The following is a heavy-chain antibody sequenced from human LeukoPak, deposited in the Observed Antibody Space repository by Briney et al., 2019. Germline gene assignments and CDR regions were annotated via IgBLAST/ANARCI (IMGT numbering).Heavy chain of an antibody. Sequence: GRSLRLSCAASGFTFSSYGMHWVRQAPGKGLEWVAVIWYDGSNKYYADSVKGRFTISRDNSKNTLYLQMNSLRAEDTAVYYCARDAFTMVRGVIITGYYFDYWGRGTLVTVSS. CDR2: IWYDGSNK. V-gene: IGHV3-33*01. CDR3: ARDAFTMVRGVIITGYYFDY. D-gene: IGHD3-10*01. CDR1: GFTFSSYG. J-gene: IGHJ4*02.